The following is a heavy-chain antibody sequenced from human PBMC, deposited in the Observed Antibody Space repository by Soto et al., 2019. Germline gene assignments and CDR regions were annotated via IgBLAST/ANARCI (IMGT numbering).Heavy chain of an antibody. Sequence: SVKVSCKASGGTFSSYTISWVRQAPGQGLEWMGRIIPILGIANYAQKFQGRVTITADKSTSTAYMELSSLRSDDTAVYYCARGGSLWFGELSAYYYGIDVWGQGTTVTVSS. CDR3: ARGGSLWFGELSAYYYGIDV. J-gene: IGHJ6*02. D-gene: IGHD3-10*01. V-gene: IGHV1-69*02. CDR2: IIPILGIA. CDR1: GGTFSSYT.